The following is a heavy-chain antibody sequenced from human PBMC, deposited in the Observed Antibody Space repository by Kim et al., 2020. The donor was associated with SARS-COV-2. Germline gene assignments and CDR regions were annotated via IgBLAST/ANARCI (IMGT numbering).Heavy chain of an antibody. Sequence: GGSLRLSCAASGFTFSSYAMHWVRQAPGKGLEWVAVISYDGSNKYYADSVKGRYTISRDNSKNTLYLQMNSLRAEDTAVYYCARGTYSSGWYSAYWGQGTLVAVS. CDR1: GFTFSSYA. J-gene: IGHJ4*02. V-gene: IGHV3-30-3*01. CDR3: ARGTYSSGWYSAY. CDR2: ISYDGSNK. D-gene: IGHD6-19*01.